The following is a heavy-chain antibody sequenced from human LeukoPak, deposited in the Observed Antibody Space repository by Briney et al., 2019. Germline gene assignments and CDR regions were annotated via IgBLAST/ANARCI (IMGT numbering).Heavy chain of an antibody. Sequence: SETLSLTCTVSGGSISSYYWSWIRQPAGKGLEGIGRIYTSGSTNYNPSLKSQVTMSVDTSKNQFSLTLSSVTAADTAVYYCARLRDYYDSSGYFAVGYYMDVWGKGTTVTVSS. CDR2: IYTSGST. CDR1: GGSISSYY. V-gene: IGHV4-4*07. D-gene: IGHD3-22*01. J-gene: IGHJ6*03. CDR3: ARLRDYYDSSGYFAVGYYMDV.